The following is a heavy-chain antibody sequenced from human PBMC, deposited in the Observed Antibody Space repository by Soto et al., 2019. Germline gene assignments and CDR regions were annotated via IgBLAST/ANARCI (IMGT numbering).Heavy chain of an antibody. V-gene: IGHV3-15*01. CDR3: ARQGFSKHYFYAADV. CDR1: GFTFSNAW. J-gene: IGHJ6*02. CDR2: IKSKTDGGTT. Sequence: GGSLRLSCAASGFTFSNAWMSWVRQAPGKGLEWVGRIKSKTDGGTTDYAAPVKGRFTISRDDSKNTLYLQMNSLEASDTATYFCARQGFSKHYFYAADVWGQGTTVTVSS. D-gene: IGHD6-13*01.